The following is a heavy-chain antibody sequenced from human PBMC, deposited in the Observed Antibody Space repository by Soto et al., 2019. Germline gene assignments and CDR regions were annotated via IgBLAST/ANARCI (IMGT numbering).Heavy chain of an antibody. CDR3: ARHFGNYGDWAFDF. V-gene: IGHV4-39*01. Sequence: QVLLQESGPGLVKPSETLSLTCTVSGGSISDSSHYWAWIRQPPGKGLEWIATINYSGRTYYNPSLRSRVPISVDTSRDQFSLNLNSVTAADTAVYYCARHFGNYGDWAFDFWGQGTLVTVSS. J-gene: IGHJ4*02. CDR2: INYSGRT. D-gene: IGHD4-17*01. CDR1: GGSISDSSHY.